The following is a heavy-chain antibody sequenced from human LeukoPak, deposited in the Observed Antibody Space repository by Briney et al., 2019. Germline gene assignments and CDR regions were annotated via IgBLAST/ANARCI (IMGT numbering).Heavy chain of an antibody. V-gene: IGHV1-69*05. D-gene: IGHD2-15*01. Sequence: SVKVSCKASGGTFSSYAISWVRQAPGQGLEWMGRIIPIFGTANYAQKFQGRVTITTDESTSTAYMELSSLRSEDTAVYYCAREVAVVVAVAATEVLSDYFDYWGQGTLVTVSS. J-gene: IGHJ4*02. CDR2: IIPIFGTA. CDR3: AREVAVVVAVAATEVLSDYFDY. CDR1: GGTFSSYA.